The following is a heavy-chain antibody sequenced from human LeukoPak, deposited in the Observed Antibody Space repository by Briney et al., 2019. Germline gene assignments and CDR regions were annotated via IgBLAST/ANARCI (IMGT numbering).Heavy chain of an antibody. D-gene: IGHD3-22*01. CDR2: ISGTGGNT. V-gene: IGHV3-23*01. CDR3: AKTGGYYDTSDLYRPDVFDI. J-gene: IGHJ3*02. Sequence: GSLRLSCAASGFTFSNFAMSWVRQAPGKGLEWVSAISGTGGNTFYTDSVTGRFTISRDNSKNTLYVQMNSLRAEDTAVYYCAKTGGYYDTSDLYRPDVFDIWGQGTVVTVSS. CDR1: GFTFSNFA.